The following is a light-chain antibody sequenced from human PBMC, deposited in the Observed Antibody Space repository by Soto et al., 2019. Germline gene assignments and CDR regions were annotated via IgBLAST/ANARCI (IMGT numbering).Light chain of an antibody. CDR1: SSNIGAGYD. V-gene: IGLV1-40*01. J-gene: IGLJ2*01. CDR3: QSYDSSLSGVA. Sequence: QSVLTQPPSVSGAPGQRVTISCTGSSSNIGAGYDVHWYQQLPGTAPKLLIYVNTNRPSGVPDRFSGSKSGTSASLAITGLQAEDEADYYCQSYDSSLSGVALGGGTKLTVL. CDR2: VNT.